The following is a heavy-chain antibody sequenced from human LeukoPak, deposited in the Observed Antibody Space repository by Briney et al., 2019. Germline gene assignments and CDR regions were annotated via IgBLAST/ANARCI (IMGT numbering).Heavy chain of an antibody. Sequence: PGGSLRLSCAASGFTFSDYTMNWVRQAPGKGLEWVSSISSGGTYKYYADSVKGRFTISRDNSKNTLYLQMNSLRAEDTAVYYCAKDRQHYSRRGYYYYYYMDVGGKGTTVTVSS. CDR1: GFTFSDYT. J-gene: IGHJ6*03. CDR3: AKDRQHYSRRGYYYYYYMDV. CDR2: ISSGGTYK. D-gene: IGHD4-11*01. V-gene: IGHV3-21*01.